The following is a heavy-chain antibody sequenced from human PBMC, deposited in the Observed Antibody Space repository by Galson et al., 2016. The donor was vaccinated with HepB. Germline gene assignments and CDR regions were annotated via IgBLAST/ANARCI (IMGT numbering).Heavy chain of an antibody. CDR1: GFTFGSYW. D-gene: IGHD1-26*01. J-gene: IGHJ3*02. CDR2: IKQDGSTK. Sequence: SLRLSCAASGFTFGSYWMTWVRQAPGKGLEWVANIKQDGSTKYYVDSAKGRFTISRDNAKNSLYLQMNSLRVEDTAVYYCATDPPWDSDVFEIWCQGTMVTVSS. CDR3: ATDPPWDSDVFEI. V-gene: IGHV3-7*03.